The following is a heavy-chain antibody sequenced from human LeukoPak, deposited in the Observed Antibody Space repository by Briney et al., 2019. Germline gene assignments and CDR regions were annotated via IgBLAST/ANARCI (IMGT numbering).Heavy chain of an antibody. CDR3: AREYSGYDINWFDP. CDR2: ISWNSGSI. J-gene: IGHJ5*02. CDR1: GFTFDDYA. Sequence: PGGSLRLSCAASGFTFDDYAMHWVRHAPGKGLEWVSGISWNSGSIGYADSVKGRFTISRDNAKNSLYLQMNSLRAEDTAVYYCAREYSGYDINWFDPWGQGTLVTVSS. D-gene: IGHD5-12*01. V-gene: IGHV3-9*01.